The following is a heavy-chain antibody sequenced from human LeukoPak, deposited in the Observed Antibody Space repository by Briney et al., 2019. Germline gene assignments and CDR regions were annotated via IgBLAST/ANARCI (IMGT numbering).Heavy chain of an antibody. D-gene: IGHD6-19*01. CDR2: IYTSGST. V-gene: IGHV4-61*02. CDR3: ARERAVAGKLLVIAENWFDP. Sequence: SETLSLTCTVSGGSISSGSYYWSWIRHPAGKGLEWIGRIYTSGSTNYNPSLKSRVTISVDTSKNQFSLKLSSVTAADTAVYYCARERAVAGKLLVIAENWFDPWGQGTLVTVSS. CDR1: GGSISSGSYY. J-gene: IGHJ5*02.